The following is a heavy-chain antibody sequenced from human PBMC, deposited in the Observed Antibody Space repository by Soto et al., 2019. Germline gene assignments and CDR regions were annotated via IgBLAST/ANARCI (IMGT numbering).Heavy chain of an antibody. Sequence: EVQLVESGGGLVQPGGSPRLSCAASGFTVSSNYMSWVRQAPGKGLEWVSVIYSGGTTYYADSVKGRFTISRDNSKNTLYLQMNSRRAEDTAVYYCARNGDSSDYRGWFDPWGQGTLVTVSS. CDR2: IYSGGTT. J-gene: IGHJ5*02. V-gene: IGHV3-66*01. CDR1: GFTVSSNY. CDR3: ARNGDSSDYRGWFDP. D-gene: IGHD3-22*01.